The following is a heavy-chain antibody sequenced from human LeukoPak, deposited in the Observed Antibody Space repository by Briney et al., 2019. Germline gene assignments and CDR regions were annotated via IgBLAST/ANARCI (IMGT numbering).Heavy chain of an antibody. CDR2: IYGGGST. D-gene: IGHD5-12*01. CDR3: AKDPNSGYDLWIFDY. Sequence: GGSLRLSCAASGFTVSSNYMGWVRQAPGKGLEWVSIIYGGGSTAYGDSVKGRFTISRDNSKNTLDLQMNSLRAEDTAVYYCAKDPNSGYDLWIFDYWGQGILVTVSS. V-gene: IGHV3-53*01. J-gene: IGHJ4*02. CDR1: GFTVSSNY.